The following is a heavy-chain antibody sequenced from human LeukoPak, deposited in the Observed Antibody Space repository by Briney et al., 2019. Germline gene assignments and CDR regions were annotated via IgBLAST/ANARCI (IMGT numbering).Heavy chain of an antibody. CDR1: GGSFSGYY. J-gene: IGHJ4*02. CDR2: INHSGST. Sequence: SETLSLTCAVYGGSFSGYYWSWIRQPPGKGLEWIGEINHSGSTNYNPSLKSRVTISVGTSKNQFSLKLSSVTAADTAVYYCARGFDHYYGSGSYFRWGQGTLVTVSS. V-gene: IGHV4-34*01. D-gene: IGHD3-10*01. CDR3: ARGFDHYYGSGSYFR.